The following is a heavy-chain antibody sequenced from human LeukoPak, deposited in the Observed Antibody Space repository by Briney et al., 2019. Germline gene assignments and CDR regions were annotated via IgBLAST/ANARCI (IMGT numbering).Heavy chain of an antibody. CDR2: ISASGVMT. D-gene: IGHD1-26*01. Sequence: GGSLRLSCAASGFTFTNYAMTWVRQAPGKGLEWVPSISASGVMTYYADSVKGRFTVSRDNSKNSLYLQMSSLTAADTAVYYCAKDRSIGTYYTFDHWGQGTLVTVSS. J-gene: IGHJ4*02. V-gene: IGHV3-23*01. CDR3: AKDRSIGTYYTFDH. CDR1: GFTFTNYA.